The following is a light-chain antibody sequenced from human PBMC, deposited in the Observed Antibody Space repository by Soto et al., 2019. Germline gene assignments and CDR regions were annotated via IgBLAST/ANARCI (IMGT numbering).Light chain of an antibody. V-gene: IGKV1-5*03. CDR2: KAS. J-gene: IGKJ2*01. Sequence: DIQMTQSPSTLSASVGDRVTITCRASQSISSWLAWYQQKPGKAPNLLIYKASSLESGVPSRFSGSGSGTEFTLTISSLQDEDFATYYCQQYNSYPYSFGQGTKLEIK. CDR1: QSISSW. CDR3: QQYNSYPYS.